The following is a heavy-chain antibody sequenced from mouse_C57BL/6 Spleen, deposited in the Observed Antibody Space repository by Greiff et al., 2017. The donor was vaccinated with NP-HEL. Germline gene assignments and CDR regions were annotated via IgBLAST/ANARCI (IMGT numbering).Heavy chain of an antibody. CDR2: INPNNGGT. Sequence: VQLQQSGPELVKPGASVKISCKASGYTFTDYYMNWVKQSHGKSLEWIGDINPNNGGTSYNQKFKGKATLTVDKSSSTAYMELRSLTSEDSAVYYCARSRAYYSNYAFDYWGQGTTLTVSS. CDR3: ARSRAYYSNYAFDY. V-gene: IGHV1-26*01. D-gene: IGHD2-5*01. CDR1: GYTFTDYY. J-gene: IGHJ2*01.